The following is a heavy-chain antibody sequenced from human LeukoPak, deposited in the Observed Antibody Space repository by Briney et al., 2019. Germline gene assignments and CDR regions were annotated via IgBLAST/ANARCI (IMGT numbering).Heavy chain of an antibody. CDR1: GGSISSYY. CDR3: ARHSAYSSSWYLWSFDL. Sequence: SETLSLTCTVSGGSISSYYWSWIRQPPGKGLEWIGYIYYSGSTNYNPSLKSRVTISVDTSKNQFSLKLSSVTAADTAVYYCARHSAYSSSWYLWSFDLWGRGTLVTVPS. D-gene: IGHD6-13*01. V-gene: IGHV4-59*08. J-gene: IGHJ2*01. CDR2: IYYSGST.